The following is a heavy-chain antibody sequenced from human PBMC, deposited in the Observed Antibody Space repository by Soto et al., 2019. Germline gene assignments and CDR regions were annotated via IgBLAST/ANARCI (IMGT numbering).Heavy chain of an antibody. CDR2: ISSSGNTI. V-gene: IGHV3-11*01. Sequence: QVQLVESGGGLIKPGGSLRLSCTTSGFTFSDYYMNWIRKAPGKGLEWISYISSSGNTIYYADSVQGRFTISRDSAKNSLYLQMNNLRADDTAVYYCARGHNILTTTYVGFFDHWGQGTLVTVSS. J-gene: IGHJ4*02. D-gene: IGHD3-9*01. CDR1: GFTFSDYY. CDR3: ARGHNILTTTYVGFFDH.